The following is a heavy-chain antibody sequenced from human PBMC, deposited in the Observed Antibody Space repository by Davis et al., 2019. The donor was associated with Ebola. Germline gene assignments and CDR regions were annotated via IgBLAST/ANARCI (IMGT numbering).Heavy chain of an antibody. J-gene: IGHJ6*02. Sequence: GESLKISCATSGLIFSSCDMHWVRQAPGKGLEWVAFIRYDASIEYYADSVKGRFTISRDNSKNTLYLQMNSLRAEDTAVYYCARDPTYYYDSSGYYFYYYYGMDVWGQGTTVTVSS. CDR3: ARDPTYYYDSSGYYFYYYYGMDV. CDR1: GLIFSSCD. CDR2: IRYDASIE. D-gene: IGHD3-22*01. V-gene: IGHV3-30*02.